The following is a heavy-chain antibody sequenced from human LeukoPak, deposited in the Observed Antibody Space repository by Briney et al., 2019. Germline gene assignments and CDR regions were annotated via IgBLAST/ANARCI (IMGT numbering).Heavy chain of an antibody. Sequence: ASVTVSCKASGYTFTGYYMHWVRRAPGQGLEWMGWINPNSGGTNYAQKFQGRVTMTRDTSISTAYMELSRLRSDDTAVYYCARTLVTAGGWFDPWGQGTLVTVSS. CDR1: GYTFTGYY. D-gene: IGHD2-2*01. V-gene: IGHV1-2*02. CDR2: INPNSGGT. J-gene: IGHJ5*02. CDR3: ARTLVTAGGWFDP.